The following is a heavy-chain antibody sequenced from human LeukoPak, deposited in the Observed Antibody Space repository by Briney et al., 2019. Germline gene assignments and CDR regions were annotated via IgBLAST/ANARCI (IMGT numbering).Heavy chain of an antibody. Sequence: GASVKVSCKASGYTFTDYDMHWVRQAPGQGLEWMGWINPDSGGTRYSQKFQGRVTMTRDTSINTVYMELSRLRSDDTAVYYCARPHDGGSYSNDAFDIWGQGTMVTVSS. V-gene: IGHV1-2*02. J-gene: IGHJ3*02. CDR1: GYTFTDYD. D-gene: IGHD1-26*01. CDR2: INPDSGGT. CDR3: ARPHDGGSYSNDAFDI.